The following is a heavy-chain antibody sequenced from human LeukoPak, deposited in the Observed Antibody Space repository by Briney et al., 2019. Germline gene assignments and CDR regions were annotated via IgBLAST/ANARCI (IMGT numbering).Heavy chain of an antibody. J-gene: IGHJ1*01. V-gene: IGHV1-46*03. CDR3: ARGSGITIFGVVIMREYFQH. D-gene: IGHD3-3*01. CDR1: GYTFTSYY. Sequence: ATVKVSCKASGYTFTSYYMHWVRQAPGQGLEWMGIINPSGGSTSYAQKFQGRVTMTRDTSTSTVYMELSSLRSEDTAVYYCARGSGITIFGVVIMREYFQHWGQGTLVTVSS. CDR2: INPSGGST.